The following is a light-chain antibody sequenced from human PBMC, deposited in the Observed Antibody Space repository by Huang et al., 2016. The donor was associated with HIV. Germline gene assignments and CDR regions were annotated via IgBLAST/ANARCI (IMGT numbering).Light chain of an antibody. CDR3: QQYNSFPWT. CDR1: QSLSTW. J-gene: IGKJ1*01. Sequence: DIQMTQSSSTLSASVGDRVTLACRASQSLSTWLSWYRQKPGRAPNLLIYDASTLESGVPSRFSGSGSGTDFTLTISSLQPDDFATDYCQQYNSFPWTFGQGTKVEV. V-gene: IGKV1-5*01. CDR2: DAS.